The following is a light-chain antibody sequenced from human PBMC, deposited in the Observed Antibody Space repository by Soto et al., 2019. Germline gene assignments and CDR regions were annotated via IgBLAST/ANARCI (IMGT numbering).Light chain of an antibody. Sequence: QSALTQPPSASGSPGQSVTISCTGTSSDVGGYNYVSGYQQHPGKAPKVVIYKVSQRPSGVPVRFSGSRSDNTASLTVSGLQAEDEDDYYFSSYAGSSNVLFGGGTKLTVL. CDR3: SSYAGSSNVL. CDR2: KVS. J-gene: IGLJ2*01. V-gene: IGLV2-8*01. CDR1: SSDVGGYNY.